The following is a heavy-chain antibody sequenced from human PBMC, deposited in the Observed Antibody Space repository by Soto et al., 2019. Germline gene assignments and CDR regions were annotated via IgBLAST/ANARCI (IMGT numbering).Heavy chain of an antibody. V-gene: IGHV2-5*02. CDR1: GFSLSTSGVG. CDR3: ANLACGADCYRFVY. CDR2: IYWDDDK. D-gene: IGHD2-21*02. Sequence: QITLKESGPTLVKPTQTLTLTCTFSGFSLSTSGVGVGWIRQPPGKALEWLALIYWDDDKRYSPSLKSRLTITKDTSKNQVVLTMTNMDPVDTGTYYCANLACGADCYRFVYWGQGTLVTVSS. J-gene: IGHJ4*02.